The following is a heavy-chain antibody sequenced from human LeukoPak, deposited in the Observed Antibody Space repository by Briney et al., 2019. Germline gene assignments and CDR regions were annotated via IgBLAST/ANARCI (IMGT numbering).Heavy chain of an antibody. CDR3: ARYVHGDYGSGWFDP. CDR2: IMPLFGTA. J-gene: IGHJ5*02. V-gene: IGHV1-69*05. CDR1: GGTFNNSA. Sequence: SVKVSCKTSGGTFNNSAISWVRQAPGQGLEWLGGIMPLFGTAGYAQKFQGRVTITKDESTRTVYLELTSLTSDDTAVYYCARYVHGDYGSGWFDPWGQGTLVSVSS. D-gene: IGHD4-17*01.